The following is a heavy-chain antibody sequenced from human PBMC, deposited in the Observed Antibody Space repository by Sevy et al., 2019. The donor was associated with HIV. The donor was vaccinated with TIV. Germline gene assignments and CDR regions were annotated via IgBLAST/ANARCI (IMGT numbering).Heavy chain of an antibody. CDR2: IKRDGSEK. CDR3: ARDCSSASCLWGMDV. Sequence: GESLKISCAASGFSFSNYWMSWVRQAPGKGLEWVANIKRDGSEKYYVASVKGRFTISRDNAKTSLFLQMNSLRGEETAVYYCARDCSSASCLWGMDVWGQGTTVTVSS. J-gene: IGHJ6*02. D-gene: IGHD2-2*01. CDR1: GFSFSNYW. V-gene: IGHV3-7*03.